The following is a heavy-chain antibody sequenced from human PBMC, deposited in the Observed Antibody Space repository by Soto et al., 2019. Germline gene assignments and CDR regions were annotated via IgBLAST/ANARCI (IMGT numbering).Heavy chain of an antibody. D-gene: IGHD3-9*01. J-gene: IGHJ4*02. CDR1: GFTFDDYA. CDR3: AKGVYYHILTGAYFDY. CDR2: ISWNSGSI. Sequence: EVQLVESGGGLVQPGRSLRLSCAASGFTFDDYAMHWVRQAPGKGLEWVSGISWNSGSIGYAESVKGRFTISRDNAKNSLYLQMNRLRAEDTSLYYCAKGVYYHILTGAYFDYWGQGTLVTVSS. V-gene: IGHV3-9*01.